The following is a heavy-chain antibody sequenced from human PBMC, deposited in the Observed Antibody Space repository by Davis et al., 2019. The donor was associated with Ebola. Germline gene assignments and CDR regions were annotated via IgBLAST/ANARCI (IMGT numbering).Heavy chain of an antibody. Sequence: SVKVSCKASGGTFSSYTISWVRQAPGQGLEWMGRIIPILGIANYAQKFQGRVTITADKSTSTAYMELSSLRSEDTAVYYCARGGSGSYYNIDYWGQGTLVTVSS. CDR3: ARGGSGSYYNIDY. V-gene: IGHV1-69*02. D-gene: IGHD3-10*01. J-gene: IGHJ4*02. CDR1: GGTFSSYT. CDR2: IIPILGIA.